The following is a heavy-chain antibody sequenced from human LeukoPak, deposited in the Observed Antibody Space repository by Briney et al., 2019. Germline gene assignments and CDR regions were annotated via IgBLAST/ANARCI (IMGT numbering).Heavy chain of an antibody. CDR1: GFTFSSYW. D-gene: IGHD2-15*01. J-gene: IGHJ2*01. CDR3: ARDAAPGYFDV. Sequence: PGGFLRLSCAVSGFTFSSYWMHWVRQGPGKGLAWVSRITSDGSATDHADSVKGRFTISRDNAKNTLYLHMDSLSPEDTAVYYCARDAAPGYFDVWGRGTLVTVSS. V-gene: IGHV3-74*01. CDR2: ITSDGSAT.